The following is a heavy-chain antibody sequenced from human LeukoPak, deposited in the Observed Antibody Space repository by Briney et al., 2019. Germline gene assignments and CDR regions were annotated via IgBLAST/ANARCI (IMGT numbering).Heavy chain of an antibody. D-gene: IGHD6-13*01. Sequence: ASVKVSCKASGYTFTGNYMRWVRQTPGQGLEWMGWINPNSGGTNYAQKFQGRVTMTRDTSISTAYMELSRLRSDDTAVYYCARSSSWDYYFDYWGQGTLVTVSS. V-gene: IGHV1-2*02. CDR1: GYTFTGNY. J-gene: IGHJ4*02. CDR3: ARSSSWDYYFDY. CDR2: INPNSGGT.